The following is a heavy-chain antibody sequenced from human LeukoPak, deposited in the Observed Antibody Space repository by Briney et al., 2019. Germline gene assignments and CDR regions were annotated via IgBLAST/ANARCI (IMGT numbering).Heavy chain of an antibody. CDR1: GFTFSAYA. CDR2: ISGYGDST. Sequence: GGSLRLSCAASGFTFSAYAMSWVRQAPGKGLEWVSVISGYGDSTYYADSVKARSTISRDNSRNTLYLQMNSLRAEDTAVYYCAKGDAYSSSFFFDYWGQGTLVTVSS. V-gene: IGHV3-23*01. CDR3: AKGDAYSSSFFFDY. D-gene: IGHD6-6*01. J-gene: IGHJ4*02.